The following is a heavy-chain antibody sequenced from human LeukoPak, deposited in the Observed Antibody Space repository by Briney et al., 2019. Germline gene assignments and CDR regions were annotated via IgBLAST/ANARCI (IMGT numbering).Heavy chain of an antibody. Sequence: PGGSLRLSCAASGFTFSSYSMNWFRQAPGRGLEWVSYISSTGTATHYADSVKGRFTISRDNAKNSLYLLMNNLSSEDTALYYCARDDKWAFDYWGQGTLVTVSS. V-gene: IGHV3-48*04. CDR1: GFTFSSYS. D-gene: IGHD1-26*01. CDR3: ARDDKWAFDY. J-gene: IGHJ4*02. CDR2: ISSTGTAT.